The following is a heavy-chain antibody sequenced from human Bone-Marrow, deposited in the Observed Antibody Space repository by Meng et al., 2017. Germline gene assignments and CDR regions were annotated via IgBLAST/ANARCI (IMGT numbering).Heavy chain of an antibody. CDR1: GYTFTSYA. V-gene: IGHV7-4-1*02. J-gene: IGHJ5*02. CDR3: ARAYCGGDCYVSGWFDP. CDR2: INTNTGNP. D-gene: IGHD2-21*02. Sequence: QVQLWQAGLEFKKPGASVKVSCKASGYTFTSYAMNWVRQAPGQGLEWMGWINTNTGNPTYAQGFTGRFVFSLDTSVSTAYLQISSLKAGDTAVYYCARAYCGGDCYVSGWFDPWGQGTLVTVSS.